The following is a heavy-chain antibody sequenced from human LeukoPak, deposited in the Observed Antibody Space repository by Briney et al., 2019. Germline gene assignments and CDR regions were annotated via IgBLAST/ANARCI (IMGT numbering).Heavy chain of an antibody. CDR2: TSTYNGNT. Sequence: ASVKVSCKASGYTFSSYDISWVRQAPGQGLEWMGWTSTYNGNTYYAQKLQGRVTMTTATSTGTVYMELKSLRSDDTAVYYCARGGSSWPWGMDVWGQGTTVTVPS. CDR3: ARGGSSWPWGMDV. V-gene: IGHV1-18*01. D-gene: IGHD6-13*01. CDR1: GYTFSSYD. J-gene: IGHJ6*02.